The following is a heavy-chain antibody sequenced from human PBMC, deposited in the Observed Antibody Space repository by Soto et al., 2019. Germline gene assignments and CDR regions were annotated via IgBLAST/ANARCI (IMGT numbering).Heavy chain of an antibody. CDR1: GYTFTSYG. Sequence: QVKLVQSGAEVKKPGASVKVSCKASGYTFTSYGISWVRQAPGQGLEWMGWISAYNGNTNYAQKLQGRVTMTTDTSTSTAYMELRSLRSDDTAVYYCARRYYDILTGLIYYGMDVWGQGTTVTVSS. D-gene: IGHD3-9*01. CDR2: ISAYNGNT. V-gene: IGHV1-18*01. J-gene: IGHJ6*02. CDR3: ARRYYDILTGLIYYGMDV.